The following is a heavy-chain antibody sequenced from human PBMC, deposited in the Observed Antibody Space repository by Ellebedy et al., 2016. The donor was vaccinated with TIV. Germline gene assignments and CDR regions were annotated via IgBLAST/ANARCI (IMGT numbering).Heavy chain of an antibody. Sequence: GGSLRLSCAASGFTFNSYSMSRVRQAPGTGLEWVANIKHDGSEKYYVDSVKGRFTISRDNAKNSLFVQMNSLRAEDTAVYYCARERSRYRSGWYGFDYWGQGTLVSVSS. CDR2: IKHDGSEK. J-gene: IGHJ4*02. V-gene: IGHV3-7*03. CDR1: GFTFNSYS. CDR3: ARERSRYRSGWYGFDY. D-gene: IGHD6-19*01.